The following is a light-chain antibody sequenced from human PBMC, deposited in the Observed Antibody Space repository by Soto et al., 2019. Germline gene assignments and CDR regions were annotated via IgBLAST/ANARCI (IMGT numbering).Light chain of an antibody. Sequence: QSPGTVSVSPSARAALSCRASQPIASNVAWYQQRPGQPPSLLIYGASTRAPDVPDGFTGSGSGTQFTLTISSLHSEDFATYFCQQYNNWPYTFGQGTKVDIK. CDR3: QQYNNWPYT. CDR1: QPIASN. CDR2: GAS. J-gene: IGKJ2*01. V-gene: IGKV3D-15*01.